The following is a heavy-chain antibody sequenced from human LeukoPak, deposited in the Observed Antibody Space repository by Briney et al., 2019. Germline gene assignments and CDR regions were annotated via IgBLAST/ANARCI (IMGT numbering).Heavy chain of an antibody. CDR2: IKQDGGEK. D-gene: IGHD6-13*01. CDR3: ARDGTAAGLYFDL. J-gene: IGHJ4*01. V-gene: IGHV3-7*01. CDR1: GFTFSSYW. Sequence: GGSLRLSCAVSGFTFSSYWMNWVRQAPGKGLEWVASIKQDGGEKSYVDSVKGRFTISRDNTKNSLYLQMSSLRAEDAAVYYCARDGTAAGLYFDLWGQGTLVTVSS.